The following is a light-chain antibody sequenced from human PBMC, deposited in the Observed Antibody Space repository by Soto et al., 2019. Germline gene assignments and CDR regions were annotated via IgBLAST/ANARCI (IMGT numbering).Light chain of an antibody. CDR2: DAS. V-gene: IGKV1-5*01. CDR1: QSISSW. CDR3: QHYNSYWT. Sequence: DIQMTQSPSTLSASVGDRVTITCRASQSISSWLAWYQQKPGKAPKLLIYDASSLESGVPSRFSGSGSGTEFTLTISSLQPDDFATYYCQHYNSYWTFGHGTKVEIK. J-gene: IGKJ1*01.